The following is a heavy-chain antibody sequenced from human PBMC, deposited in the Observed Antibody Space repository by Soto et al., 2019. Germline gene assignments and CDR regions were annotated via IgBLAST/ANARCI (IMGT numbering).Heavy chain of an antibody. D-gene: IGHD3-10*01. J-gene: IGHJ4*02. CDR1: GFTFSHYG. Sequence: MQLVESGGGVVQPGTSLRVSCAASGFTFSHYGIHWVRQAPGKGLEWVSRINSDGSSTSYADSVKGRFTISRDNAKNTLYLQMNSLRAEDTAVYYCASLFMVRGVINDYWGQGTLVTVSS. V-gene: IGHV3-74*02. CDR2: INSDGSST. CDR3: ASLFMVRGVINDY.